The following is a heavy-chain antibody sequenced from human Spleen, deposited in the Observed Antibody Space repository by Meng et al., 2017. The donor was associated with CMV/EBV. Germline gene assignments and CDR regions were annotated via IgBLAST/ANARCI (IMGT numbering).Heavy chain of an antibody. D-gene: IGHD3-10*01. CDR3: ARESSGDY. CDR2: INHSGST. V-gene: IGHV4-34*01. Sequence: TLSLTCAVYGGSFSGYYWNWIRQPPGKGLEWIGEINHSGSTNYNPSLKSRVTISADTSKNQFSLKLSSVTAADTAVYYCARESSGDYWGQGTLVTVSS. CDR1: GGSFSGYY. J-gene: IGHJ4*02.